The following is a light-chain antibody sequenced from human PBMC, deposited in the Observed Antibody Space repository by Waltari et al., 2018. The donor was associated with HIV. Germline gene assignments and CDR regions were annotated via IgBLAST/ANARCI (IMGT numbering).Light chain of an antibody. V-gene: IGLV3-1*01. Sequence: SYELTQPPSVSVSPGQTASITCSGDKLGNKNVCRYQQKSGQSPVLVIYQDRRRPSGIPRRFSGSNSGNTATLTISGTQAVDEADYYCQTWDSFIVVFAGGTRLTVL. CDR2: QDR. CDR1: KLGNKN. J-gene: IGLJ2*01. CDR3: QTWDSFIVV.